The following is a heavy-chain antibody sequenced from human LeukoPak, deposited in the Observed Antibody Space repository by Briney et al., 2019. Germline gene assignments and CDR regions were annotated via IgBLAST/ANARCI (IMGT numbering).Heavy chain of an antibody. Sequence: SVKVSCKASGGTFSSYAINWVRQAPGQGLEWMGRIVPIFGTTNYAQNFHGRVTITADESTSTAYMELSSLRSEDTAVYYCTRSRGSGSYLDYWGQGTLVTVSS. D-gene: IGHD3-10*01. V-gene: IGHV1-69*13. CDR1: GGTFSSYA. CDR3: TRSRGSGSYLDY. J-gene: IGHJ4*02. CDR2: IVPIFGTT.